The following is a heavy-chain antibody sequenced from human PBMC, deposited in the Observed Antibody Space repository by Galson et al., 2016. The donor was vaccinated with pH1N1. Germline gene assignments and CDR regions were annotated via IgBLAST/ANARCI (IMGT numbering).Heavy chain of an antibody. CDR3: AREDYYDTDLSDWYFDL. CDR1: GGTFGSYG. J-gene: IGHJ2*01. V-gene: IGHV1-69*13. Sequence: SVKVSCKASGGTFGSYGINWVRQAPGQGLEWMGGIIPIFNTVKYAQNFQGRVTITADESTTTAYMELSSLRSEDTAMYYCAREDYYDTDLSDWYFDLWGRGNLLTV. D-gene: IGHD3-22*01. CDR2: IIPIFNTV.